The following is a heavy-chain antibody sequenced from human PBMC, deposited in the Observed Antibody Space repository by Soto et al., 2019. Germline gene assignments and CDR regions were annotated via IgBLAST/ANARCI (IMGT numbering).Heavy chain of an antibody. CDR1: GFTFRSYA. CDR2: ISVSGGT. CDR3: AKSLSTATSFDY. J-gene: IGHJ4*02. V-gene: IGHV3-23*01. Sequence: GGSLRLSCAASGFTFRSYAMNWVRQAPGKGPEWVSHISVSGGTYYADSVKGRFTISRDNSKNTLFLQMNSLRAEDTAVYHCAKSLSTATSFDYWGQGTPVTVSS.